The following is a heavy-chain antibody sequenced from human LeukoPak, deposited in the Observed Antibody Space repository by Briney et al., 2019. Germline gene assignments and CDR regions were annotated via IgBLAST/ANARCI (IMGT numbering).Heavy chain of an antibody. CDR3: VKEIGWYDY. Sequence: PGGSLRLSCAVSGFTFSSYPMHWVRQAPGKGLEYVSAISSNGDTTYYADALKGRFTISRDNSKNTLYLQMSSLRAEDTAVYYCVKEIGWYDYWGQGTLVTVSS. J-gene: IGHJ4*02. D-gene: IGHD6-19*01. V-gene: IGHV3-64D*09. CDR1: GFTFSSYP. CDR2: ISSNGDTT.